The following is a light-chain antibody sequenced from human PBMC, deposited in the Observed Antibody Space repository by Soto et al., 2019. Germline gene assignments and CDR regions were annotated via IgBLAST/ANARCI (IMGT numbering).Light chain of an antibody. CDR2: GVT. J-gene: IGLJ1*01. CDR3: SSYTSGSSNYV. V-gene: IGLV2-14*01. CDR1: SSDVGAYYS. Sequence: QSVLTQPASVSGSPGQSITISCTGTSSDVGAYYSVSWYQHHPGKAPKLIIYGVTNRPSGVSNRFSGSKSGNTASLTISGLQAEDEADYQCSSYTSGSSNYVFGTGTKATVL.